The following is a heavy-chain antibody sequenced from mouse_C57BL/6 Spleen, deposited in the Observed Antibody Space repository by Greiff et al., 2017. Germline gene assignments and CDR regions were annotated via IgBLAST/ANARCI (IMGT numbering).Heavy chain of an antibody. Sequence: EVKLQESGPGLVKPSQSQSLTCSVTGYSITSGYYWNWIRQFPGNKLEWMGYISYDGSNNYNPSLKNRISITRDTSKNQFFLKLNSVTTEDTATYYCARTARGGYYAMDYWGQGTSVTVSS. CDR2: ISYDGSN. V-gene: IGHV3-6*01. D-gene: IGHD3-2*01. CDR3: ARTARGGYYAMDY. CDR1: GYSITSGYY. J-gene: IGHJ4*01.